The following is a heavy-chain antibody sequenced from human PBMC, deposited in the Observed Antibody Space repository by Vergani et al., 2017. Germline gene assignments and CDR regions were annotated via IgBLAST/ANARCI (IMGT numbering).Heavy chain of an antibody. V-gene: IGHV3-15*01. CDR2: IKSKAHGGST. Sequence: EVQLLESGGDLVKPGGSLRLSCAASGFTFSNAWMTWVRQAPGKGLEWVGRIKSKAHGGSTDYAAPVKGRFTISRDDSKSTVYLQMINLKTEDTAVYYCTTSTEPGLDYWGQGTLVTVSS. D-gene: IGHD1-14*01. CDR1: GFTFSNAW. CDR3: TTSTEPGLDY. J-gene: IGHJ4*02.